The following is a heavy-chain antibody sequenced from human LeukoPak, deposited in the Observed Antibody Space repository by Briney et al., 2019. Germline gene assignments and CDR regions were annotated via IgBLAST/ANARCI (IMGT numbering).Heavy chain of an antibody. CDR2: IYSGGST. CDR3: ARDWQQMNAFDI. J-gene: IGHJ3*02. Sequence: GGSLRLSCAASGFTVSSNYMSWVRQAPGKGLEWVSVIYSGGSTYYADSVKGRFTISRDNSKNTLYLQMNSLRAEDTAVYYCARDWQQMNAFDIWGQGTMVTVSS. D-gene: IGHD6-13*01. CDR1: GFTVSSNY. V-gene: IGHV3-66*01.